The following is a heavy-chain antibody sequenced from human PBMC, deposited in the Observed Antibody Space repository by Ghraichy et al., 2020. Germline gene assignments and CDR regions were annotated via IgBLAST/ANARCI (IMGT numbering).Heavy chain of an antibody. D-gene: IGHD3-10*01. Sequence: SETLSLTCTVSGGSISSCGYYWSWIRQHPGKGLEWIVYIYYSGSTYYNPSLKSLVTISVDTSKNQFSLKLSSVTAADTAVYYCARGEWFGELYYFDYWGQGTLVTVSS. CDR3: ARGEWFGELYYFDY. J-gene: IGHJ4*02. V-gene: IGHV4-31*01. CDR1: GGSISSCGYY. CDR2: IYYSGST.